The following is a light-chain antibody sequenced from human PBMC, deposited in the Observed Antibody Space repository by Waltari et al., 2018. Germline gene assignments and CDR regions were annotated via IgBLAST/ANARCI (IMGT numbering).Light chain of an antibody. Sequence: DIVMTQSQDSLTVSLGERATINCKSSQSVLFSSNNKNYLAWYQQKPGQPPKLLIYWASTRESGGPDRFSGSGSGTDFTLTISSLQAEDVAVYYCQQYYDTLYTFGQGTKLEIK. CDR1: QSVLFSSNNKNY. V-gene: IGKV4-1*01. CDR3: QQYYDTLYT. CDR2: WAS. J-gene: IGKJ2*01.